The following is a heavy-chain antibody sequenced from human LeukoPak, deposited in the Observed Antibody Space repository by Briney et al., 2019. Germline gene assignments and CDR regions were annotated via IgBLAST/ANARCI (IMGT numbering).Heavy chain of an antibody. V-gene: IGHV3-23*01. D-gene: IGHD3-3*01. CDR1: GFTFSSYA. CDR2: ISGSGGST. J-gene: IGHJ1*01. Sequence: GGSPRLSGAASGFTFSSYAMRWVRQDPGKGLECVTAISGSGGSTYYADSVKGRFTISRDNSKNTLYLQMNSLRAEDTAVYYCAKDGSRDFWSGYGYFQHWGQGTLVTVSS. CDR3: AKDGSRDFWSGYGYFQH.